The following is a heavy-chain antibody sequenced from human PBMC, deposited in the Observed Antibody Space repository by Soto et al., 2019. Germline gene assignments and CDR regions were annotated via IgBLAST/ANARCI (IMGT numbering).Heavy chain of an antibody. CDR3: ASNLGARFDY. CDR2: INPRIGTT. CDR1: GYTFTSQN. Sequence: ASVKVSCKASGYTFTSQNMHWVRQAPGQGLEWMGVINPRIGTTTYAQKFQGRVTMTRDTSTSTVYMEVSSLRSEDTAVYYCASNLGARFDYWGQGTLVTVSS. D-gene: IGHD3-16*01. V-gene: IGHV1-46*03. J-gene: IGHJ4*02.